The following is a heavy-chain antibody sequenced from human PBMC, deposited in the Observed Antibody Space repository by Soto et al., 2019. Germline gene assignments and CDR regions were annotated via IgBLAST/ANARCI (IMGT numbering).Heavy chain of an antibody. CDR3: AGVDLYYYDSSGYYLPDY. J-gene: IGHJ4*02. CDR1: GYTFTSYG. CDR2: ISAYNGNT. D-gene: IGHD3-22*01. V-gene: IGHV1-18*01. Sequence: QVQLVQSGAEVKKPGASVKVSCKASGYTFTSYGISWVRQAPGQGLEWMGWISAYNGNTNYAQKLQGRVTMTTDTTTSTAYMELRSLRSDDTAVYYCAGVDLYYYDSSGYYLPDYGGQGTLVTVSS.